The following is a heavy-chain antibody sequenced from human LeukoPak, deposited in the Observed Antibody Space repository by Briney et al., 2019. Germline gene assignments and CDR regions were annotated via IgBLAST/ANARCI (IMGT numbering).Heavy chain of an antibody. CDR1: GFTFDDYA. J-gene: IGHJ2*01. D-gene: IGHD6-13*01. CDR3: AKDIGTGGTGWYFDL. Sequence: GGSLRLSCAASGFTFDDYAMHWVRQAPGKGLEWGSGISWNSGSIGYADSVKGRFTISRDNAENSLYLQMNSLRAEDTALYYCAKDIGTGGTGWYFDLWGRGTLVTVSS. CDR2: ISWNSGSI. V-gene: IGHV3-9*01.